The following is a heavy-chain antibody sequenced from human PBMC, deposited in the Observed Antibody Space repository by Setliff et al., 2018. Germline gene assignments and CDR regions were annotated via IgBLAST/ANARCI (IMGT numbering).Heavy chain of an antibody. Sequence: SETLSLTCTVSGGSVGSDFSYWTWIRQPAGKRPEWIGQIYTTWSTNYSPSLRSRATKSLDASKNQFSLSLTSVTAADTAVYYCARVTGFFYVDAWGKGTTVTVS. CDR1: GGSVGSDFSY. CDR2: IYTTWST. CDR3: ARVTGFFYVDA. J-gene: IGHJ6*03. V-gene: IGHV4-61*09.